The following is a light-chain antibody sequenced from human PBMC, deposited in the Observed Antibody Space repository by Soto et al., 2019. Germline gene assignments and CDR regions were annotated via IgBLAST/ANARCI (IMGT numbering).Light chain of an antibody. V-gene: IGLV7-46*01. CDR2: DTT. CDR3: LLQYSGEARV. Sequence: QAVVTQEPSLTVSPGGTVTLTFGSSTGAVTGGHYPYWFQQRPGQAPGTLIYDTTNKHSWTPARFSGSLLGGKAALTLSGAQPEDEADYYCLLQYSGEARVFVGGTKLTVL. CDR1: TGAVTGGHY. J-gene: IGLJ2*01.